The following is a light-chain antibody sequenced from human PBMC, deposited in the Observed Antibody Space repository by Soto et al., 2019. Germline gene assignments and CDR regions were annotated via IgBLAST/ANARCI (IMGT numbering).Light chain of an antibody. CDR2: DVS. CDR1: SSDVGGYNY. CDR3: SSYTSSYTLV. V-gene: IGLV2-14*01. Sequence: QSALTQPASVSGSPGQSITISCTGTSSDVGGYNYVSWYQQHPGKAPKLMIYDVSNRHSGVSNRFSGSKSGNTASLTISGLQAEDEADYYCSSYTSSYTLVFGVGTQLTVL. J-gene: IGLJ2*01.